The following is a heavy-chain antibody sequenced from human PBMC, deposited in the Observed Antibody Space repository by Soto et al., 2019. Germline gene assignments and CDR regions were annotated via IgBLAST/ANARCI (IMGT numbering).Heavy chain of an antibody. CDR3: ARAGGYSGYGLRSRPFDGNHR. CDR2: MNPNSGNT. J-gene: IGHJ4*02. Sequence: ASVKVSCKASGYTFTSYDINWVRQATGQGLEWMGWMNPNSGNTGYAQKFQGRVTMTRNTSISTAYMELSSLRSEDTAVYYCARAGGYSGYGLRSRPFDGNHRWGQGTLVTVSS. D-gene: IGHD5-12*01. CDR1: GYTFTSYD. V-gene: IGHV1-8*01.